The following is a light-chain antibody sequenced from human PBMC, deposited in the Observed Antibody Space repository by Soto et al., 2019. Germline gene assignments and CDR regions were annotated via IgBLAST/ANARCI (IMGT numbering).Light chain of an antibody. CDR2: GAS. CDR3: QQYVGTPALT. Sequence: DIVMTQSPDSLAVSVGERATINYKSSHSVSFRSNKKNNLAWYQQKEGQPPKLLIYGASIRESGVPDRFSGSGSGTDFTLTISSLRPEDVAVYYCQQYVGTPALTFGGGTKVEIK. J-gene: IGKJ4*01. CDR1: HSVSFRSNKKNN. V-gene: IGKV4-1*01.